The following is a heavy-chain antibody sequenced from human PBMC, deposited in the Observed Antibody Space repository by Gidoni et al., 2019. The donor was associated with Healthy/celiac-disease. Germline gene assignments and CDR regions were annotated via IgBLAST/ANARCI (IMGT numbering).Heavy chain of an antibody. V-gene: IGHV1-69*01. J-gene: IGHJ4*02. D-gene: IGHD6-13*01. CDR3: AREGAAAAGTFDY. Sequence: QVQLVQSGAEVKKPGSSVKVSCKASGATFSSYAISWVRQPPGQGLEWMGGIIPIFGTANYAQKFQGRVTITADESTSTAYMELSSLRSEDTAVYYWAREGAAAAGTFDYWGQGTLVTVSS. CDR2: IIPIFGTA. CDR1: GATFSSYA.